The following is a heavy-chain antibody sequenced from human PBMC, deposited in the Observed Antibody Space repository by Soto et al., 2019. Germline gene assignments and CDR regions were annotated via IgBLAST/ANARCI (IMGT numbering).Heavy chain of an antibody. CDR2: ISPYNGKT. CDR1: GYTFTNYG. CDR3: ARDIYGGNCCDAFDI. D-gene: IGHD2-15*01. V-gene: IGHV1-18*01. J-gene: IGHJ3*02. Sequence: QAQLAQSGAEVKKPGASVNISCKAPGYTFTNYGFIWVRQAPGHGLEWVGWISPYNGKTEYAQKXQXXXTXXRDKPTSTAYMELRSLRSDDTAVYYCARDIYGGNCCDAFDIWGQGTMVTVSS.